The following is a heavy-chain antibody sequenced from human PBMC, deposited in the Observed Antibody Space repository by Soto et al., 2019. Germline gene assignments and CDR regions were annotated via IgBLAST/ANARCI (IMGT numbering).Heavy chain of an antibody. CDR3: AKDPTLLRYFDWLGGSFDY. D-gene: IGHD3-9*01. CDR1: GFTFSSYG. V-gene: IGHV3-30*18. Sequence: GGSLRLSCAASGFTFSSYGMHWVRQAPGKGLEWVAVISYDGSNKYYADSVKGRFTISRDNSKNTLYLQMNSLRAEDTAVYYCAKDPTLLRYFDWLGGSFDYWGQGTLVTVSS. J-gene: IGHJ4*02. CDR2: ISYDGSNK.